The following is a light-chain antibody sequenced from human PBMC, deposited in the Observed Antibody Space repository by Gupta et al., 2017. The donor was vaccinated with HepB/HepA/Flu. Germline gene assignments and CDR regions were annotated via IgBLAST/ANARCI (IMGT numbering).Light chain of an antibody. CDR3: RQGEYGPHT. V-gene: IGKV2-30*01. Sequence: DVFMTQSPPSLPVTLGQPVSISCRSSQSRLYKDDNTNLNWFQQRPGQSPRRLIYRTSNRDSGVPDRFSGSGSGTDFTLQISSVEAEDVGVYYCRQGEYGPHTFGQGTKVEIK. J-gene: IGKJ2*01. CDR1: QSRLYKDDNTN. CDR2: RTS.